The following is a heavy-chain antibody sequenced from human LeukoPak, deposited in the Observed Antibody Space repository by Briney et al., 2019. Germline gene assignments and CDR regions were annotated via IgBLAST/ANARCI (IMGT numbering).Heavy chain of an antibody. Sequence: SAETLSLTCSVSGASINSHYWTWIRQPAGKGLEWIGRIYISGSTNHSPSLKSRVTMSVDSSKNQFSLNLISVTAADTAVYYCARALNPLPGTYYFDYGGTASLATVSS. D-gene: IGHD2-15*01. CDR1: GASINSHY. V-gene: IGHV4-4*07. J-gene: IGHJ4*02. CDR2: IYISGST. CDR3: ARALNPLPGTYYFDY.